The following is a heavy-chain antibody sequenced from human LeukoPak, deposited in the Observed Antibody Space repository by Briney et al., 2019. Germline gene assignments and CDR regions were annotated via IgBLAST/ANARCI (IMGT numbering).Heavy chain of an antibody. D-gene: IGHD3-22*01. CDR2: IDWDDDK. CDR1: GFSLSTSGMC. Sequence: SGPTLVNPTQTLTLTCTFSGFSLSTSGMCVSWIRQPPGKALEWLARIDWDDDKYYSTSLETRLTISKDTSKNQVVLTMTNMDPVDTATYYCARGYYDSSGYYPYYFDYWGQGTLVTVSS. J-gene: IGHJ4*02. V-gene: IGHV2-70*11. CDR3: ARGYYDSSGYYPYYFDY.